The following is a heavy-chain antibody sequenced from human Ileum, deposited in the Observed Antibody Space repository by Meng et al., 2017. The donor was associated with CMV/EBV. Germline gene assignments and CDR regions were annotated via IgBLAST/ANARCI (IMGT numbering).Heavy chain of an antibody. CDR1: GFTFSSYA. Sequence: GESLKISCAASGFTFSSYAMTWVRQAPGKGLEWVSSIGSSSGYKYYADSVRGRFIISRDNAKNLVFLQMDSLRAEDTAVYYCARDYRKLRYFDYWGQGTLVTVSS. V-gene: IGHV3-21*01. D-gene: IGHD3-9*01. CDR3: ARDYRKLRYFDY. CDR2: IGSSSGYK. J-gene: IGHJ4*02.